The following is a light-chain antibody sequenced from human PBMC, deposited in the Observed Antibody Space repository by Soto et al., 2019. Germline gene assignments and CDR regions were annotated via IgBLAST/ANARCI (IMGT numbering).Light chain of an antibody. V-gene: IGKV1-33*01. CDR3: QQCDDFIT. Sequence: DTRRPRAPPPRSSSVEDRVPMTSQAGRDFKNYLNWYQQKPGKPPKLLIYEASNLETGVPSRFSGSGSGRSFTFSISSLQPEDIATYYCQQCDDFITFGGGTRIEIK. CDR2: EAS. J-gene: IGKJ4*01. CDR1: RDFKNY.